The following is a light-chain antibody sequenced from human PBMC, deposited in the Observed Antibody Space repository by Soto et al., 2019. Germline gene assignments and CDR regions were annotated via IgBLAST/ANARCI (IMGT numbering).Light chain of an antibody. V-gene: IGLV2-14*01. CDR1: GSDVDAYNY. J-gene: IGLJ1*01. CDR3: SSYRNSETLV. Sequence: QSVLTQPASVSGSPGQSITLSCTGTGSDVDAYNYVSWYQQHPGKAPKLMIYDVSNRPSGVSNRFSGSKSGNTASLTISGLQGEDEADYYSSSYRNSETLVFGTGTKVTVL. CDR2: DVS.